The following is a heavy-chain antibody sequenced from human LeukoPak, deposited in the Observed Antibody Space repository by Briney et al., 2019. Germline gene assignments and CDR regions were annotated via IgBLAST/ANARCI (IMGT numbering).Heavy chain of an antibody. CDR1: SGSISSGSYY. V-gene: IGHV4-61*02. D-gene: IGHD5-12*01. J-gene: IGHJ6*03. CDR2: IYTSGNT. CDR3: ARLSGYGLHYYYHMDV. Sequence: SETLSLTCTVSSGSISSGSYYWSWSRQPAGKGLEWIGRIYTSGNTNYNPSLKSRVTISVDTSKNQFSLKLSSVTAADTAVYYCARLSGYGLHYYYHMDVWGKGTTVTVSS.